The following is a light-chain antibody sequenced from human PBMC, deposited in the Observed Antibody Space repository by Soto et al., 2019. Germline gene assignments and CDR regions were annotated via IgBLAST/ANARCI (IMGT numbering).Light chain of an antibody. CDR1: SVCIGSNT. Sequence: QCVLTQPPSASGTPGQRVTISCSGSSVCIGSNTVNWYQHLPRAAPKLLIQSNNQRPSGVPDRFSGSQSGTSASLAISGLQSEDEADYYCAVWDDSLNGYVFGTGTKVTDL. J-gene: IGLJ1*01. V-gene: IGLV1-44*01. CDR2: SNN. CDR3: AVWDDSLNGYV.